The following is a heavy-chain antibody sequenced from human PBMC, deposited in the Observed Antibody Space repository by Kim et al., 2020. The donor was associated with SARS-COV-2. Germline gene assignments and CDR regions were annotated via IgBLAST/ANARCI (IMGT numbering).Heavy chain of an antibody. V-gene: IGHV1-8*01. CDR3: ARGFGPPGLRFPLYYYYYGMDV. CDR1: GYTFTSYD. Sequence: ASVKVSCKASGYTFTSYDINWVRQATGQGLEWMGWMNPNSGNTGYAQKFQGRVTMTRNTSISTAYMELSSLRSEDTAVYYCARGFGPPGLRFPLYYYYYGMDVWGQGTTVTVSS. D-gene: IGHD5-12*01. J-gene: IGHJ6*02. CDR2: MNPNSGNT.